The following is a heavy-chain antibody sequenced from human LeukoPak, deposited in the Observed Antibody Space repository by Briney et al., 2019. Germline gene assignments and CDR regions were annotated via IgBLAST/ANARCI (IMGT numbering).Heavy chain of an antibody. J-gene: IGHJ3*02. D-gene: IGHD3-22*01. Sequence: ASVKVSCKASGYTFTGYYMHWVRQAPGQGLEWMGWINPNSGGTNYAQKFQYYLTMTRDTSISTAYMELSRLRSDDTAVYYCARRMSYYDSSGSSPSFAFDIWGQGTMVTVSS. V-gene: IGHV1-2*04. CDR2: INPNSGGT. CDR1: GYTFTGYY. CDR3: ARRMSYYDSSGSSPSFAFDI.